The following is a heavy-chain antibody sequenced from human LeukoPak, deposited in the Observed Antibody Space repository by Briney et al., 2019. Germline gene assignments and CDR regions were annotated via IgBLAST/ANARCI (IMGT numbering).Heavy chain of an antibody. Sequence: SQTLSLTCTVSGGSISSGGYYWSWIRQHPGKGLEWIGYIYYSGSTYYNPSLKSRVTISVHTSKNQFSLKLSSVTAADTAVYYCAATKYGQFDYWGQGTLVTVSS. V-gene: IGHV4-31*03. CDR2: IYYSGST. J-gene: IGHJ4*02. D-gene: IGHD1-1*01. CDR3: AATKYGQFDY. CDR1: GGSISSGGYY.